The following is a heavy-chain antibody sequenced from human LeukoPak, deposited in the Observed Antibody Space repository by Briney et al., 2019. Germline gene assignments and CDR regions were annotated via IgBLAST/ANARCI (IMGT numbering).Heavy chain of an antibody. J-gene: IGHJ1*01. CDR2: MNPNSGNT. Sequence: ASVKVSCKASGYTFTSYDINWVRQATGQGLEWMGWMNPNSGNTGYAQKFQGRVTMTRNTSISTAYMELSSLRSEDTAVYYCARETSPKFNYYGSGSYYQEYFQHWGQGTLVTVSS. D-gene: IGHD3-10*01. CDR3: ARETSPKFNYYGSGSYYQEYFQH. V-gene: IGHV1-8*01. CDR1: GYTFTSYD.